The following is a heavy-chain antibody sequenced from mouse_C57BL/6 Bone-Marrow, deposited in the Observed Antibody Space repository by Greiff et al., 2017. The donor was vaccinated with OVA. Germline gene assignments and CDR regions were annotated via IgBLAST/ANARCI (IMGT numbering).Heavy chain of an antibody. V-gene: IGHV1-69*01. D-gene: IGHD1-1*02. CDR1: GYTFTSYW. CDR2: IDPSDSYT. J-gene: IGHJ2*01. CDR3: AREGGYEDYFDY. Sequence: VQLQQPGAELVMPGASVKLSCKASGYTFTSYWMHWVKQRPGQGLEWIGEIDPSDSYTNYNQKFKGKSTLTVDKSSSTAYMQLSSLTSEDSAVYYCAREGGYEDYFDYWGQGTTLTVSS.